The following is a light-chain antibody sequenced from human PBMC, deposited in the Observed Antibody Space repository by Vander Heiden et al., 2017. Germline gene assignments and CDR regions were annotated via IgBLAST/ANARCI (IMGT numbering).Light chain of an antibody. CDR3: AAWDDSLNGPV. V-gene: IGLV1-44*01. Sequence: PSASGTPGQRVTISCSGSSSNIGSNTVNWYQQLPGTAPKLLIYSNNQRPSGVPDRFSGSKSGTSASLAISGLQSEDEADDDCAAWDDSLNGPVFGGGTKLTVL. CDR2: SNN. J-gene: IGLJ3*02. CDR1: SSNIGSNT.